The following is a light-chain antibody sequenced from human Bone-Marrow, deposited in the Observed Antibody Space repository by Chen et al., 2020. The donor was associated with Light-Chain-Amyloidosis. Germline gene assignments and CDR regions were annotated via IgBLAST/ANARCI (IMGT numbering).Light chain of an antibody. J-gene: IGLJ3*02. Sequence: QSALTQPASVSGSLGQSIPISCSGTISDVGSYNLVSWYQQHPDKAPKLIIYEVRKRPSGFSNRFSGSKSGNTASLTISGLQGEDEADYYCCSYAGSSTLVFGGGTKLTVL. V-gene: IGLV2-23*02. CDR1: ISDVGSYNL. CDR3: CSYAGSSTLV. CDR2: EVR.